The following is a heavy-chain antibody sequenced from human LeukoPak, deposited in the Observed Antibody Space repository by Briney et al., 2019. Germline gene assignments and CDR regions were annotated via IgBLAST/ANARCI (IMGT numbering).Heavy chain of an antibody. CDR1: GFTFSSYA. CDR2: ISGSGGST. D-gene: IGHD2-2*02. Sequence: GGSLRLSCAASGFTFSSYAMSWVRQAPGKGLEWVSTISGSGGSTYYADSVKGRFTISRDNSKNTLYLQMNSLRAQDTAVYYCAKGKFNIVVVPAAILAFDIWGQGTMVTVSS. V-gene: IGHV3-23*01. CDR3: AKGKFNIVVVPAAILAFDI. J-gene: IGHJ3*02.